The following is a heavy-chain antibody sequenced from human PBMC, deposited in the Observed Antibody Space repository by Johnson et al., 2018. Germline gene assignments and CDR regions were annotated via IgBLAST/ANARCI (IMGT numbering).Heavy chain of an antibody. CDR3: AKDRDAHDFWSGNARDACVS. Sequence: VQLVETGGGVVQPGRSLRLSCAASGFTFSSYGMHWVRQAPGKGLEWVSSISSSSSYIHYADSLKGRFTISRDNAKNSLYLQMNSLRAEDTAVYYRAKDRDAHDFWSGNARDACVSWGQGTMFTVSS. J-gene: IGHJ3*02. V-gene: IGHV3-21*04. CDR2: ISSSSSYI. D-gene: IGHD3-3*01. CDR1: GFTFSSYG.